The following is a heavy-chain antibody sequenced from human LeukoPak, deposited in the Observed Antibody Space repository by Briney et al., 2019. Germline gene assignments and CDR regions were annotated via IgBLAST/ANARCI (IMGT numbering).Heavy chain of an antibody. Sequence: PSETLSLTCTVSGGSISNYYWSWIRQPPGKGLEWIGEINHSGSTNYNPSLKSRVTISVDTSKDQFSLKLSSVTAGDTAMYYCARHTSGYYFIDYWGQGTLVTVSS. J-gene: IGHJ4*02. CDR1: GGSISNYY. CDR2: INHSGST. D-gene: IGHD3-22*01. CDR3: ARHTSGYYFIDY. V-gene: IGHV4-34*01.